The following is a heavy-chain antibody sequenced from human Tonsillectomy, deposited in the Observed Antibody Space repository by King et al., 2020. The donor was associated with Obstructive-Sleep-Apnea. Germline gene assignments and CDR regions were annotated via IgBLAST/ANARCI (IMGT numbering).Heavy chain of an antibody. Sequence: QLQESGPGLVKPSETLSLTCTVSGGSISSYYWSWIRQPPGKGLEWIGYMSYSGNTNFNPSLKSRVTISPDTSKIQFSLRLSSVTAADPAVYYCARHRGVEDYGGYGDYFDYWGQGTLVTVSS. V-gene: IGHV4-59*08. CDR3: ARHRGVEDYGGYGDYFDY. D-gene: IGHD5-12*01. CDR1: GGSISSYY. J-gene: IGHJ4*02. CDR2: MSYSGNT.